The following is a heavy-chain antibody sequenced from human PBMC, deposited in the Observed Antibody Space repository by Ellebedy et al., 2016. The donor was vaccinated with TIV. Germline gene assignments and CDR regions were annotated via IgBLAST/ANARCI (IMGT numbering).Heavy chain of an antibody. V-gene: IGHV1-69*13. CDR2: IIPMFGKV. Sequence: AASVKVSCKASGGTLSSYAITWVRQAPGQGLEWMGGIIPMFGKVNYAQKFRGRVTITADESTSTAYMELSSLRSEDTAVYYCASGGQWLILHLVYWGQGTPVTVSS. CDR3: ASGGQWLILHLVY. CDR1: GGTLSSYA. D-gene: IGHD6-19*01. J-gene: IGHJ4*02.